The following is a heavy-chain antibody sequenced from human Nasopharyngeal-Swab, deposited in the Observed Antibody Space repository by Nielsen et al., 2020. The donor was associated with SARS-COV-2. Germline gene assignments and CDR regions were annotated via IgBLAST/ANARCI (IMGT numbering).Heavy chain of an antibody. J-gene: IGHJ4*02. CDR2: INAGNGNT. Sequence: ASVKVSCKASGYTFTSYAMHWVRQAPGQRLEWMGWINAGNGNTKYSQKFQGRVTITRDTSASTAYMELSSLRSDDTAVYYCARDPPSEDDCSSTSCYSDYWGQGTLVTVSS. D-gene: IGHD2-2*01. CDR1: GYTFTSYA. CDR3: ARDPPSEDDCSSTSCYSDY. V-gene: IGHV1-3*01.